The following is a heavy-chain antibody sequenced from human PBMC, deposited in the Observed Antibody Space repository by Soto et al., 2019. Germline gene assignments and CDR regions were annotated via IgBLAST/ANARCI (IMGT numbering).Heavy chain of an antibody. CDR1: GFTFSGSA. Sequence: EVQLVESGGGLVQPGGSLKLSCAASGFTFSGSAMHWVRQASGKGLEWVGRIRSKANSYATAYAASVKGRFTISRDDSNDTAYLQMNSLNSEDTAVYYCTRPRWDSSGYNWGQGTLVTVSS. CDR3: TRPRWDSSGYN. CDR2: IRSKANSYAT. D-gene: IGHD3-22*01. J-gene: IGHJ4*02. V-gene: IGHV3-73*01.